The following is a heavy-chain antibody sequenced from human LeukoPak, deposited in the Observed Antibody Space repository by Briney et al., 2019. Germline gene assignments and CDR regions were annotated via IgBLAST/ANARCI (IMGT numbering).Heavy chain of an antibody. J-gene: IGHJ4*02. Sequence: RAGGSLRLSCAASGFTFDDYGMSWVRQAPGKGLEWVSGINWNGGSTGYADSVKGRFTISRDNAKNSLYLQMNSLRAEDTALYYCARGDDSGYYDYFDYWGQGALVTVSS. CDR2: INWNGGST. D-gene: IGHD3-22*01. CDR3: ARGDDSGYYDYFDY. CDR1: GFTFDDYG. V-gene: IGHV3-20*04.